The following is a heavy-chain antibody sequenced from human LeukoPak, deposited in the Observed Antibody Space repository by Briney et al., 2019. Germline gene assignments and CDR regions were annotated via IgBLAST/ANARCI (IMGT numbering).Heavy chain of an antibody. D-gene: IGHD3-10*01. Sequence: SETLSLTCTVSGGSISSYYWSWIRQPPGKGLEWIGYIYYSGSTNYNPSLKSRVTISVDTSKNQFSLKLSSVTAADTAVYYCARGARITMVRGNHDAFDIWGQGTMVTVSS. J-gene: IGHJ3*02. CDR1: GGSISSYY. V-gene: IGHV4-59*01. CDR3: ARGARITMVRGNHDAFDI. CDR2: IYYSGST.